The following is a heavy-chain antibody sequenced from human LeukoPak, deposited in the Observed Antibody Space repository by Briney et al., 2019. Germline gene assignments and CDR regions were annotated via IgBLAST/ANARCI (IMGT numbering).Heavy chain of an antibody. J-gene: IGHJ3*02. V-gene: IGHV3-64D*09. CDR1: GFTFSSYA. CDR3: VKDGYDFWSGYYTVTDAFDI. Sequence: WGSLRLSCSASGFTFSSYAMHWVRQAPGKGLEYVSAISSNGGSTYYADSVKGRFTISRDNSKNTLYLQMSSLRAEDTAVYYCVKDGYDFWSGYYTVTDAFDIWGQGTMVTVSS. CDR2: ISSNGGST. D-gene: IGHD3-3*01.